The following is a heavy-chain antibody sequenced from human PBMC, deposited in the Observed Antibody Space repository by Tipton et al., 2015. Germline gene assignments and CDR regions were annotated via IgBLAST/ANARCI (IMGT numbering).Heavy chain of an antibody. V-gene: IGHV3-30*18. J-gene: IGHJ4*02. CDR2: VSFDGNHE. CDR1: GGSISRGG. D-gene: IGHD6-19*01. Sequence: LSLTCTVSGGSISRGGYYWGWIRQPPGKGLEWVAVVSFDGNHEFYADSVKGRFTISRDNSNNKLYLQMNNLREEDTAVYCCAKDRFSGWHYMDYWGLGTLVTVSS. CDR3: AKDRFSGWHYMDY.